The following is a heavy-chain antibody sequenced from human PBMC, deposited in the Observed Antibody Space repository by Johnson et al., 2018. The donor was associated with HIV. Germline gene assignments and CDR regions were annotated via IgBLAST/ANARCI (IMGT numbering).Heavy chain of an antibody. CDR3: ARSIAAACTDAFDI. CDR1: QFTFDNYA. CDR2: ISYYGTST. V-gene: IGHV3-30*04. Sequence: QVQLVESGGGLVQPGGSLRIYCAVSQFTFDNYAMHWVRLAPGKGLQWVSAISYYGTSTHYADSVKGRFTISRDNDKNSLYLQMNSLRDEDTAVYYCARSIAAACTDAFDIWGQGTMVTVSS. J-gene: IGHJ3*02. D-gene: IGHD6-13*01.